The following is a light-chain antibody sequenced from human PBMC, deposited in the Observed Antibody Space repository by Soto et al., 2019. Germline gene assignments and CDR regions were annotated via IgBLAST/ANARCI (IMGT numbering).Light chain of an antibody. CDR3: QQYNTWPPYT. CDR1: QSLSGY. Sequence: EIVMTQSPATLSVSPGERATLSCRASQSLSGYLAWYQQKADQAPRLLIYYASTRATGVPARFSASGSGTEFTLTISSLQSEDSAVYYCQQYNTWPPYTFGQGTKLEIK. CDR2: YAS. J-gene: IGKJ2*01. V-gene: IGKV3-15*01.